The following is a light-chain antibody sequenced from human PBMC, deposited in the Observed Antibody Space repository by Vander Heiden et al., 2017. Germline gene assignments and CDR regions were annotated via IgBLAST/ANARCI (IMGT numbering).Light chain of an antibody. CDR1: QTISSY. CDR2: AAS. Sequence: DIQMTQSPSSLSASVGDRVTITCRASQTISSYLNWYQQKPGKAPKLLIYAASSLQSGVPSRFSGSGSGTVFTLTINSLQLEDFATYYCQQCDSTPWTFGQGTKVEIK. J-gene: IGKJ1*01. V-gene: IGKV1-39*01. CDR3: QQCDSTPWT.